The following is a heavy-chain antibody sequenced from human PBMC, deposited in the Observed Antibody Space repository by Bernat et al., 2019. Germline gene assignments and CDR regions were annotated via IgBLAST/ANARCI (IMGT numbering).Heavy chain of an antibody. J-gene: IGHJ3*02. CDR2: ISYDGSNK. CDR1: GFTFSSYA. V-gene: IGHV3-30*01. Sequence: QVQLVESGGGVVQPGRSLRLSCAASGFTFSSYAMHWVRQAPGKGLEWVAVISYDGSNKYYADSVKGRFTISRDNSKNTLYLQMNSLRAEDTAVYYCARDWSPLLSLGAFDILGQGTMVTVSS. D-gene: IGHD1-26*01. CDR3: ARDWSPLLSLGAFDI.